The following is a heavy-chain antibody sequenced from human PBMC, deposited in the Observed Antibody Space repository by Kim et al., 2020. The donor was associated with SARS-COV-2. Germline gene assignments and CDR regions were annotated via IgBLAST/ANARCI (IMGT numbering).Heavy chain of an antibody. CDR3: ARGGYSYDYYYYGMDV. J-gene: IGHJ6*02. CDR1: GGSISSYY. V-gene: IGHV4-59*13. CDR2: IYYSGST. Sequence: SETLSLTCTVSGGSISSYYWSWIWQPPGKGLEWIGYIYYSGSTNYNPSLKSRVTISVDTSKNQFSLKLSSVTAADTAVYYCARGGYSYDYYYYGMDVWGQGTTVTVSS. D-gene: IGHD5-18*01.